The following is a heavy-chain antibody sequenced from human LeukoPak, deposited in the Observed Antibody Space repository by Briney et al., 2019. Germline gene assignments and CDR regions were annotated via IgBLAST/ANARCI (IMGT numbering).Heavy chain of an antibody. J-gene: IGHJ2*01. Sequence: PSETLSLTCTVSGGSISSYYWSWIRQPPGKGLEWMGYIYYSGSTNYNPSLKSRVTISVDTSKNQFSLKLSSVTAADTAVYYCARIHSSSWYMNWYFDLWGRGTLVTVSS. CDR2: IYYSGST. CDR3: ARIHSSSWYMNWYFDL. V-gene: IGHV4-59*01. D-gene: IGHD6-13*01. CDR1: GGSISSYY.